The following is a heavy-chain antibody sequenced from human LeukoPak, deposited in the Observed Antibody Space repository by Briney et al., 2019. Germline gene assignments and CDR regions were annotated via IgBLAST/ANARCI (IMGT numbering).Heavy chain of an antibody. CDR3: ARGGSGLLWFGAPPYYFDY. J-gene: IGHJ4*02. D-gene: IGHD3-10*01. CDR1: GXTFSSYG. Sequence: GGSLRLSCAASGXTFSSYGMHWVRQAPGKGLEWVAVIWYDGSNKYYADSVKGRFTISRDNSKNTLYLQMNSLRAEDTAVYCCARGGSGLLWFGAPPYYFDYWGQGTLVTVSS. CDR2: IWYDGSNK. V-gene: IGHV3-33*01.